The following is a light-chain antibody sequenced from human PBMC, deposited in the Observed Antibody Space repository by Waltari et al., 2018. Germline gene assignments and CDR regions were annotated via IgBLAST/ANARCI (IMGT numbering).Light chain of an antibody. CDR1: QSVSSY. J-gene: IGKJ1*01. V-gene: IGKV3-11*01. CDR3: QQRSTWPRT. Sequence: EIVLPQSPDTLSLSPGESATLTCRASQSVSSYLAWYQQRPGQAPRLLIFDASKRAAGIPARFSGSGSGTEFTLTISSLEAEDFAVYFCQQRSTWPRTFGQGTKVE. CDR2: DAS.